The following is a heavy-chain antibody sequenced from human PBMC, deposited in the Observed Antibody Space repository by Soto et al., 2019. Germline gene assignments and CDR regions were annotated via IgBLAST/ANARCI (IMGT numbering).Heavy chain of an antibody. D-gene: IGHD6-6*01. CDR2: IDPSDSYT. V-gene: IGHV5-10-1*01. J-gene: IGHJ6*02. Sequence: PGESLKSPCKGSGYSFTSYWISWVRQMPGKGLEWMGRIDPSDSYTNYSPSFQGHVTISADKSISTAYLQWSSLKASDTAMYYCASTIAARPYYYGMDVWGQGTTVTVSS. CDR3: ASTIAARPYYYGMDV. CDR1: GYSFTSYW.